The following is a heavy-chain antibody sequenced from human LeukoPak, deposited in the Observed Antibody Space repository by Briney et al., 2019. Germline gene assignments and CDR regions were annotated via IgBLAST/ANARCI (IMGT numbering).Heavy chain of an antibody. CDR3: ARRRRVCSSTSCYTLFDY. J-gene: IGHJ4*02. CDR1: GGSISSHY. D-gene: IGHD2-2*02. V-gene: IGHV4-4*09. Sequence: PSETLSLTCTVSGGSISSHYWSWIRQPPGKGLEWIGYIYTSGSTNYNPSLKSRVTISVDTSKNQFSLKLSSVTAADTAVYYCARRRRVCSSTSCYTLFDYWGQGTLVTVSS. CDR2: IYTSGST.